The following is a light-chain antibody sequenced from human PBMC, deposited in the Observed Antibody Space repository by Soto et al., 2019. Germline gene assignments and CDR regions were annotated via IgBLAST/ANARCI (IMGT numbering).Light chain of an antibody. V-gene: IGLV2-11*01. Sequence: QSALTQPRSVSGSPGQSVTISCTGTNSDIGGYNYVSWYQQHPGKAPKVMIYDVSRRPSGVPDRFSGSKSGNTASLTISGLQCEDEADYYCCSYVGTYNSWVFGGGTKLTVL. CDR2: DVS. CDR1: NSDIGGYNY. J-gene: IGLJ3*02. CDR3: CSYVGTYNSWV.